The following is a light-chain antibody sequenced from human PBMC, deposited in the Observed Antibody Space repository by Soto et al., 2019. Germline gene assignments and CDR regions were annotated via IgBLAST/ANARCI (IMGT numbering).Light chain of an antibody. Sequence: QSALTQPASVSGSPGQSITISCTGTSSDVGDYHYVSWYQHHPGKAPKLMIYDVSYRPSGVSNRFSGSKSGNTASLTISGLQAEDEADYYCNSYTSSNTPYYVFGTGTKLTVL. J-gene: IGLJ1*01. V-gene: IGLV2-14*03. CDR1: SSDVGDYHY. CDR3: NSYTSSNTPYYV. CDR2: DVS.